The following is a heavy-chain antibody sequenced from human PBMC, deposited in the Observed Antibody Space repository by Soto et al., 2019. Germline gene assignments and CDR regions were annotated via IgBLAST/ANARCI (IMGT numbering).Heavy chain of an antibody. Sequence: QVQLVESGGAVVQPGTSLRLSCAASRLSFSTYDMHWVRQAPGKGLEWVALIWSDGSRQFYGDSVKGRFTISRDNSKNTLSLQMNTLRVEDTVIYYSAGEPRGGAYDMDVWGQGTTVTVSS. CDR3: AGEPRGGAYDMDV. CDR1: RLSFSTYD. V-gene: IGHV3-33*01. CDR2: IWSDGSRQ. D-gene: IGHD3-16*01. J-gene: IGHJ6*02.